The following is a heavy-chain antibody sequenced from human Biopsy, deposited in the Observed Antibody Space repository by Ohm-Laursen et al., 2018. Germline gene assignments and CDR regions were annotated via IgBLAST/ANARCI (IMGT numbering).Heavy chain of an antibody. CDR1: GGTFSNYG. CDR3: ATKLTGYFHH. D-gene: IGHD3-9*01. V-gene: IGHV1-69*06. Sequence: SSVKVSCKSPGGTFSNYGVNWVRQAPGQGLEWLGGNIPILGTGNYAQKFQDRVTVAADTSTSTSTMELRSLRSDDTAVYYCATKLTGYFHHWGQGTLVIVSS. J-gene: IGHJ1*01. CDR2: NIPILGTG.